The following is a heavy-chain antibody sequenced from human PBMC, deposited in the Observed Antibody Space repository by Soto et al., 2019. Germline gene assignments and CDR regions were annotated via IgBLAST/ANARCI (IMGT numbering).Heavy chain of an antibody. CDR3: SHSSLRYLDY. D-gene: IGHD4-17*01. V-gene: IGHV2-5*02. CDR1: GFSLNTSGVG. Sequence: QVTLKESGPTLVKPTQTLTLTCTFSGFSLNTSGVGVGWIRQPPGKALEWLGLIFWDDDKRYSPSLKSRLTIPEDTPKTQVALTMTTMDPVDTATYYCSHSSLRYLDYWGQGPLVPVSS. CDR2: IFWDDDK. J-gene: IGHJ4*02.